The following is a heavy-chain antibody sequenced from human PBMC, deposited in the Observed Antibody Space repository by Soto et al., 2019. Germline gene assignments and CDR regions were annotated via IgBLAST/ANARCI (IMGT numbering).Heavy chain of an antibody. Sequence: SETLSLTCTVSGGSISNGYYYWSWVRQNPGKGLGWIGHIYHSGRTYYNQSLKSRVTISVDTSKNQFSLNLSSVTAADTAVYYCARWVEVSLDYFDSWGQGNPVTVSS. D-gene: IGHD2-15*01. CDR3: ARWVEVSLDYFDS. J-gene: IGHJ4*02. CDR1: GGSISNGYYY. V-gene: IGHV4-31*03. CDR2: IYHSGRT.